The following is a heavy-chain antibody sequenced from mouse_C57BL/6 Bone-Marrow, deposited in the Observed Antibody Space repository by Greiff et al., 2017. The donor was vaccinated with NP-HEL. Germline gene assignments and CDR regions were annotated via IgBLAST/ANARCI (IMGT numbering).Heavy chain of an antibody. J-gene: IGHJ2*01. CDR2: INPSTGGT. D-gene: IGHD1-1*01. CDR1: GYSFTGYY. V-gene: IGHV1-42*01. CDR3: ANNYYGSSFYFDY. Sequence: EVQLQQSGPELVKPGASVKISCKASGYSFTGYYMNWVKQSPEKSLEWIGEINPSTGGTTYNQKFKAKATLTVDKSSSTAYMQLKSLTSEDSAVYYCANNYYGSSFYFDYWGQGTTLTVSS.